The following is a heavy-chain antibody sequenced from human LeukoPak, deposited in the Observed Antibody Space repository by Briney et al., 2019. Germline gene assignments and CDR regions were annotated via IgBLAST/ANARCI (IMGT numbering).Heavy chain of an antibody. Sequence: SETLSLTCTVSGGSISSYYWSWIRQPAGKGLERIGRIYTSGSTNYNPSLKSRVTMSVDTSKNQFSLKLSSVTAADTAVYYCARRSSSWYLPTTYYYYGMDVWGQGTTVTVSS. CDR3: ARRSSSWYLPTTYYYYGMDV. J-gene: IGHJ6*02. CDR1: GGSISSYY. D-gene: IGHD6-13*01. CDR2: IYTSGST. V-gene: IGHV4-4*07.